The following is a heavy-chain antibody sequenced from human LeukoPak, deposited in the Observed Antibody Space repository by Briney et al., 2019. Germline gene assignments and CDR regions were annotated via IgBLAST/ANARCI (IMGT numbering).Heavy chain of an antibody. D-gene: IGHD4-17*01. CDR2: IYHSGST. J-gene: IGHJ4*02. V-gene: IGHV4-38-2*02. Sequence: SETLSLTCNVSGYSISSGYYWGWIRQPPGKGLEWIGSIYHSGSTYYNPSLKSRVTISVDTSKNQFSLKLISVTAADTAVYYCARDYNDYAFDYWGQGALVTVSS. CDR3: ARDYNDYAFDY. CDR1: GYSISSGYY.